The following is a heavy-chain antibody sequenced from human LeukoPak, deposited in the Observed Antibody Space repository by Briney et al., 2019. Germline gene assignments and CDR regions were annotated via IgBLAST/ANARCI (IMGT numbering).Heavy chain of an antibody. CDR1: GYSFTIYG. J-gene: IGHJ3*02. CDR2: ISPYTGNT. Sequence: GASVKVSCKASGYSFTIYGISWVRQAPGQGLEWMGWISPYTGNTNCAEKLQGRVTLTTDTSTSTAYMELRSLRSDDTAVYYCARDRSGSSSSLDAFDIWGQGTMVTVSS. D-gene: IGHD6-6*01. CDR3: ARDRSGSSSSLDAFDI. V-gene: IGHV1-18*01.